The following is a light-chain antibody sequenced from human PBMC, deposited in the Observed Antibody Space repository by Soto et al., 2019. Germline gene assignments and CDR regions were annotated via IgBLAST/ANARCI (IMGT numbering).Light chain of an antibody. V-gene: IGKV1-39*01. Sequence: DIQMTQSPSSLSASVEDRVIITCRASQSISNHLNWYQQKPGKAPKLLIFAASSLQSGVPSRFSGSRSGPEFTLTISSLTPDEFATYYCPPYNSYSTVGQGHKGELK. CDR2: AAS. CDR1: QSISNH. CDR3: PPYNSYST. J-gene: IGKJ1*01.